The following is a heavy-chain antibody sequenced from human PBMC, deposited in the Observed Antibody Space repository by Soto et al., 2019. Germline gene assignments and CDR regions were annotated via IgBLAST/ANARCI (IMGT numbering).Heavy chain of an antibody. V-gene: IGHV1-69*01. CDR1: GGTFSSYA. CDR3: ARVGYYDSSGHFDY. Sequence: QVQLVQSGAEVKKPGSSVKVSCKASGGTFSSYAISWVRQAPGQGLEWMGGIIPIFGTANYAQKFQGRVTITADESTSTAYMEMSSLRSEYTAVYDCARVGYYDSSGHFDYWGQGTLVTVSS. J-gene: IGHJ4*02. D-gene: IGHD3-22*01. CDR2: IIPIFGTA.